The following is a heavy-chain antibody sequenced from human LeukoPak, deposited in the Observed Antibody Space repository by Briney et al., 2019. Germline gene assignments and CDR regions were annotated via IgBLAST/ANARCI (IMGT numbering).Heavy chain of an antibody. V-gene: IGHV4-31*03. D-gene: IGHD2-2*01. CDR2: IYYSGST. Sequence: SETLSLTCTVSSGSISSGGSYWSWIRQHPGKGLEWIGYIYYSGSTYYNPSLKSRVTISVDTSKNQFSLKLSSVTAADTAVYYCARRSLFVPAAPDRYYYYYYGMDVWGQGTTVTVSS. CDR1: SGSISSGGSY. CDR3: ARRSLFVPAAPDRYYYYYYGMDV. J-gene: IGHJ6*02.